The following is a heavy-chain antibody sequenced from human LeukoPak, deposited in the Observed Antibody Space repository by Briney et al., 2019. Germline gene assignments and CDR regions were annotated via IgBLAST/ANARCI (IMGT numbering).Heavy chain of an antibody. CDR2: IKSTIDGGTT. CDR1: GFTFSNDW. D-gene: IGHD6-19*01. CDR3: TTGGNVIVAGTRAFDI. V-gene: IGHV3-15*07. J-gene: IGHJ3*02. Sequence: GGSLRLSCAASGFTFSNDWMNWVRQAPGKGLEWVGLIKSTIDGGTTDFAAPVKGRFTVSRDDSENTLYLQMSSLRIEDTAVYYCTTGGNVIVAGTRAFDIWGHGTMVTVSS.